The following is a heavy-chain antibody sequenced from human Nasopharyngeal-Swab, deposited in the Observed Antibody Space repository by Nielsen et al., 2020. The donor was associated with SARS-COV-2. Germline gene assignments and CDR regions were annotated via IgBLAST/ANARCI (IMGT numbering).Heavy chain of an antibody. CDR1: GGSISSSSYY. J-gene: IGHJ5*02. D-gene: IGHD6-19*01. CDR2: INHSGST. Sequence: SETLSLTCTVSGGSISSSSYYWSWIRQPPGKGLEWIGEINHSGSTNYNPSLKSRVTISVDTSKNQFSLKLSSVTAADTAVYYCARGRYSSGCYILYKWFDPWGQGTLVTVSS. CDR3: ARGRYSSGCYILYKWFDP. V-gene: IGHV4-39*07.